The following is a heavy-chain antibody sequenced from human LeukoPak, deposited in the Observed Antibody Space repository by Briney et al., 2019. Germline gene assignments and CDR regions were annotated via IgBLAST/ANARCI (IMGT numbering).Heavy chain of an antibody. V-gene: IGHV3-48*03. J-gene: IGHJ4*02. CDR3: VRVRRDGSNFDF. CDR2: ISASGSGSNI. D-gene: IGHD5-24*01. CDR1: EFTFSSYE. Sequence: QPGGSLRLSCVGSEFTFSSYEMNWVRQAPGKGLEWLSYISASGSGSNILYADSVKGRFTISGDNAKNSLYLQMNSLRAEDTGVYYCVRVRRDGSNFDFWGQGTLVTVSS.